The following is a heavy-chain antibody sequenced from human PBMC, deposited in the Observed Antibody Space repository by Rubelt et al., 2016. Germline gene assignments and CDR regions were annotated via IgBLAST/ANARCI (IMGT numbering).Heavy chain of an antibody. CDR1: GFTVSSNY. V-gene: IGHV3-23*04. J-gene: IGHJ3*01. D-gene: IGHD4-23*01. CDR2: ISGCGDRT. CDR3: AKDLGRNDGGKSDLMGAFHV. Sequence: EVQLVESGGGLVQPGGSLRLSRAAPGFTVSSNYMSWVRQAPGKGLELVLGISGCGDRTHYTDSGKGRLTSSGDKSKITSYVQMNSRRAEDTARYFCAKDLGRNDGGKSDLMGAFHVWGQGTKVTVSS.